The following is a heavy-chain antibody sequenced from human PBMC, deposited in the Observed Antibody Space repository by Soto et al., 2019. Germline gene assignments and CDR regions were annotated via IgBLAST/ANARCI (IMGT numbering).Heavy chain of an antibody. J-gene: IGHJ4*02. V-gene: IGHV1-3*01. CDR3: ASSIVVVTALDY. CDR1: GYTFTSYA. D-gene: IGHD2-21*02. CDR2: INAGNGNT. Sequence: ASVKVSCKTSGYTFTSYAMHWVRQAPGQRLEWMGWINAGNGNTKYSQKFQGRVTITRDTSASTAYMELSSLRSEDTAVHYCASSIVVVTALDYWGQGTLVTVSS.